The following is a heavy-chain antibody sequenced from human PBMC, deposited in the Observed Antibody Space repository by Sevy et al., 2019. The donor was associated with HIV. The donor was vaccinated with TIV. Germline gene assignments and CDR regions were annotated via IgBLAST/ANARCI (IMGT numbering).Heavy chain of an antibody. V-gene: IGHV3-11*01. CDR3: ARVFGIGIVGGTPDY. J-gene: IGHJ4*02. D-gene: IGHD1-26*01. Sequence: GGSLRLSCAASGFTFSDYNMIWIRQAPGRGLEWISYIRSTGDTIYYADSVKGRFTISRDNAKNSLYLQMNSLTAGDTAVYYCARVFGIGIVGGTPDYWGQGTLVTGSS. CDR2: IRSTGDTI. CDR1: GFTFSDYN.